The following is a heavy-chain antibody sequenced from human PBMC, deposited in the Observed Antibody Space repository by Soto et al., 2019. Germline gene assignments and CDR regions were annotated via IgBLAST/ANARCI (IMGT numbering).Heavy chain of an antibody. CDR3: ARLADDYGDDVDSEVVDP. V-gene: IGHV5-10-1*01. CDR1: GYSFTSYW. D-gene: IGHD4-17*01. Sequence: PGESLKISCKGSGYSFTSYWISWVRQMPGKGLERMGRIDPSDSYTNYSTSSQGHVTISADKSISTAYLQWSSLKASDTAMYYCARLADDYGDDVDSEVVDPWGQGTLVTVSS. CDR2: IDPSDSYT. J-gene: IGHJ5*02.